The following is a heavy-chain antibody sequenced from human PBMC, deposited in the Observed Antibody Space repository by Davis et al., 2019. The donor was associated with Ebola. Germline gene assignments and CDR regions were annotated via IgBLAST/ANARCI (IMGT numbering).Heavy chain of an antibody. D-gene: IGHD1-14*01. J-gene: IGHJ4*02. CDR2: ISAYNGNT. Sequence: ASVKVSCKASGYTFTSYGISWVRQAPGQGLEWMGWISAYNGNTNYAQKLQGRVTITADESTSTAYMELSSLRSEDTAVYYCARDYPGLRYYFDYWGQGTLVTVSS. V-gene: IGHV1-18*04. CDR1: GYTFTSYG. CDR3: ARDYPGLRYYFDY.